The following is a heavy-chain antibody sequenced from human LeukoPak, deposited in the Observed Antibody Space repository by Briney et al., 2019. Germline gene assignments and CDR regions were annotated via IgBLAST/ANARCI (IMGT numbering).Heavy chain of an antibody. J-gene: IGHJ3*02. CDR2: ISYDGSNK. Sequence: GGSLRLSCAASGFTFSSCGMHWVRQAPGKGLEWVAVISYDGSNKYYVDSVKGRFTISRDNSKNTLFLEMNSLRAEDTAVYYCAKALTSGWYLDAFNIWGQGTMVTVSS. CDR1: GFTFSSCG. CDR3: AKALTSGWYLDAFNI. D-gene: IGHD6-19*01. V-gene: IGHV3-30*18.